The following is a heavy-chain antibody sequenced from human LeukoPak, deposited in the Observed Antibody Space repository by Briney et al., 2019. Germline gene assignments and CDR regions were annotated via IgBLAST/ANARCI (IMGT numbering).Heavy chain of an antibody. CDR3: VKDWTWAFDY. CDR2: ILYDGSRT. CDR1: GFTFSNYA. Sequence: GGSLRLSCAASGFTFSNYAMNWVRQAPGKGLEWVAYILYDGSRTYYADSVQGRFSISRDNSKNTVDLQISSLRGEDTAVYYCVKDWTWAFDYWGQGTLVTVSS. J-gene: IGHJ4*02. D-gene: IGHD1-1*01. V-gene: IGHV3-30*02.